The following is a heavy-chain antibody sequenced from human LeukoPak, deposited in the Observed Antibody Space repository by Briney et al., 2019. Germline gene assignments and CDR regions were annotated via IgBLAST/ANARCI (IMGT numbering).Heavy chain of an antibody. J-gene: IGHJ4*02. CDR1: GFTFSSYW. CDR2: IKQDGSEK. D-gene: IGHD3-22*01. V-gene: IGHV3-7*01. CDR3: ARDAAYYDSSGYYY. Sequence: PGRSLRLSCAASGFTFSSYWMSWVRQAPGKGLEWVANIKQDGSEKYYVDSVKGRFTISRDNAKNSLYLQMNSLRAEDTAVYYCARDAAYYDSSGYYYWGQGTLVTVSS.